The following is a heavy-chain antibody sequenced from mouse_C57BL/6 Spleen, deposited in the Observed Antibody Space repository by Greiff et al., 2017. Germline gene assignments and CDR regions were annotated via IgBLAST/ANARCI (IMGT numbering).Heavy chain of an antibody. CDR1: GYTFTSYW. Sequence: QVQLQQSGAELVKPGASVKMSCKASGYTFTSYWINWVKQRPGQGLEWIGEIYPGSGSTNYNEKFKSKDTLTVDTSSSTAYMQLSSLTSEDSAVXYCARGDYSNSWYAYWGQGPLVTVSA. CDR2: IYPGSGST. CDR3: ARGDYSNSWYAY. V-gene: IGHV1-55*01. D-gene: IGHD2-5*01. J-gene: IGHJ3*01.